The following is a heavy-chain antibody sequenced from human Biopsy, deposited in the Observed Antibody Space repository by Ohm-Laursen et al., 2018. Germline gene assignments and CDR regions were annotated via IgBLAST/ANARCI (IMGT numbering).Heavy chain of an antibody. Sequence: SDTLSLTCIVSGVSISGYHWSWIRKSPGKGLEWLAYISYTGGITSNPSLNGRATMSLDTSKNQFSLRLIYVTAADTAVYYCARMPHFDYWGQGILVTVSS. D-gene: IGHD2-2*01. CDR1: GVSISGYH. CDR3: ARMPHFDY. J-gene: IGHJ4*02. CDR2: ISYTGGI. V-gene: IGHV4-59*07.